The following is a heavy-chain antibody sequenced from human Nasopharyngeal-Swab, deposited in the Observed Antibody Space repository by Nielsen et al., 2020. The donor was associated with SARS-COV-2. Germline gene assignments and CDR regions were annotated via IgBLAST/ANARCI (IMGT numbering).Heavy chain of an antibody. V-gene: IGHV3-21*01. D-gene: IGHD2-15*01. CDR3: ATVGRPYCSGGSCYGVVYP. J-gene: IGHJ5*02. Sequence: WIRQPPGKGLEWVSSISSSSSYIYYADSVKGRFTISRDNAKNSLYLQMNSLRAEDTAVYYCATVGRPYCSGGSCYGVVYPWGQGTLVTVSS. CDR2: ISSSSSYI.